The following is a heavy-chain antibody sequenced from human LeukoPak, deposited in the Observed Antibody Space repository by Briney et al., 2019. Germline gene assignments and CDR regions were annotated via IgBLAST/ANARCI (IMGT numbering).Heavy chain of an antibody. J-gene: IGHJ4*02. CDR3: ATPRRQRITIFGVVTPKEPFDY. CDR2: INGDGTST. V-gene: IGHV3-23*01. CDR1: GFTVSSNY. Sequence: GGSLRLSCAASGFTVSSNYMSWVRQVPGKGLVWVSRINGDGTSTYYADSVKGRFTISRDNSKNTLYLQMNSLRAEDTAVYYCATPRRQRITIFGVVTPKEPFDYWGQGTLVTVSS. D-gene: IGHD3-3*01.